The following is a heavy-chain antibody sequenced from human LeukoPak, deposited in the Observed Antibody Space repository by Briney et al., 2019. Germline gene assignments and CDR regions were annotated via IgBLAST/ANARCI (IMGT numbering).Heavy chain of an antibody. CDR1: GFTFSSYW. J-gene: IGHJ6*04. V-gene: IGHV3-20*01. Sequence: AGGSLRLSCAASGFTFSSYWMAWVRQAPGKGLEWVSGINWNGGSTGYADSVKGRFTISRDNAKNSLYLQMNSLRAEDKASYRRARASAAVGTYYYYYGMDVWGDGTTVTVSS. CDR3: ARASAAVGTYYYYYGMDV. D-gene: IGHD6-13*01. CDR2: INWNGGST.